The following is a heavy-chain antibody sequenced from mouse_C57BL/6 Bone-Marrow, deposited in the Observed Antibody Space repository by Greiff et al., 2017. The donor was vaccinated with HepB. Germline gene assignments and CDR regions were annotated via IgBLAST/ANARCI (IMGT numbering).Heavy chain of an antibody. Sequence: VKLVESGPGLVAPSQRLSITCTVSGFSLTSYAISWVRQPPGKGLEWLGVIWTGGGTNYNSALKSRLSISKDNSKSQVFLKMNSLQTDDTARYYCARNSRVYYFFWYFDVWGTGTTVTVSS. CDR3: ARNSRVYYFFWYFDV. J-gene: IGHJ1*03. CDR2: IWTGGGT. CDR1: GFSLTSYA. V-gene: IGHV2-9-1*01. D-gene: IGHD1-1*01.